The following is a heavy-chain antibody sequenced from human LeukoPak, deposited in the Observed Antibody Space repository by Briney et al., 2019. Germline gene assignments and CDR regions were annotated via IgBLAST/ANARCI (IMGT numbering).Heavy chain of an antibody. CDR3: AREWIYYFDY. CDR1: GGSISSGGYY. CDR2: IYHSGST. V-gene: IGHV4-30-2*01. J-gene: IGHJ4*02. D-gene: IGHD2-2*03. Sequence: SSQTLSLTCTVSGGSISSGGYYWSWIRQPPGKGLEWIGYIYHSGSTYYNPSLKSRVTISVDTSKNQFSLKLSSVTAADTAVYYCAREWIYYFDYWGQGTLVTVSS.